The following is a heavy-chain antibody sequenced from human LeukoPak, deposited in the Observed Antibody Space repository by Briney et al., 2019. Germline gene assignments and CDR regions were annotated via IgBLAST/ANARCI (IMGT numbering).Heavy chain of an antibody. Sequence: ASVKVSCKASGYTFTSYDINWVRQATGQGLEWMGWMNPNSGNTGYAQKFQGRVTMTRNTSISTAYMELSSLRSEDTAVDYCARGIAVADPAFDYWGQGTLVTVSS. CDR2: MNPNSGNT. V-gene: IGHV1-8*01. CDR3: ARGIAVADPAFDY. J-gene: IGHJ4*02. D-gene: IGHD6-19*01. CDR1: GYTFTSYD.